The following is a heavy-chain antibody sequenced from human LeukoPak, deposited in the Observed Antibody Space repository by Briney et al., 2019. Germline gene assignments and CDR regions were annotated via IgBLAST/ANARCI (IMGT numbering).Heavy chain of an antibody. D-gene: IGHD4/OR15-4a*01. CDR2: IYYTGTT. Sequence: PSETLSLTCSVSGVSTTGYYRSWIRQPPGKGPEWIGYIYYTGTTNYNPSLKSRVTISVDTSKNQFSLKLNSVTAADTAVYYCAREDPQTKVPEGMDVWGQGTTVTVSS. CDR1: GVSTTGYY. V-gene: IGHV4-59*01. J-gene: IGHJ6*02. CDR3: AREDPQTKVPEGMDV.